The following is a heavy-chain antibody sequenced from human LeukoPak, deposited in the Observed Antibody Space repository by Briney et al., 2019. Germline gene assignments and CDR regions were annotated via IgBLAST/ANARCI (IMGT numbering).Heavy chain of an antibody. J-gene: IGHJ6*02. Sequence: GGSLRLSCAASGFTFSDYYMSWIRQAPGKGLEWVSYISSSGSTIYYADSVKGRFTISRDNAKNSLYLQMNSLRAEDTAVYYCARDTCSDGSCYPNYYYYYGMDVWGQGTTVTVSS. CDR3: ARDTCSDGSCYPNYYYYYGMDV. D-gene: IGHD2-15*01. V-gene: IGHV3-11*01. CDR2: ISSSGSTI. CDR1: GFTFSDYY.